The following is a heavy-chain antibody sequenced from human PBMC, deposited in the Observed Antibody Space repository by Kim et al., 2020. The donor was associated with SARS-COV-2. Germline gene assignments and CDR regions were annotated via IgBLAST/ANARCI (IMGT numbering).Heavy chain of an antibody. D-gene: IGHD2-2*01. J-gene: IGHJ5*02. CDR2: IYYSGST. CDR3: ARATPDIVVVPAARPWFDP. CDR1: GGSISSGGYY. Sequence: SETLSLTCTVSGGSISSGGYYWSWIRQHPGKGLEWIGYIYYSGSTYYNPSLKSRVTISVDTSKNQFSLKLSSVTAADTAVYYCARATPDIVVVPAARPWFDPWGQGTLVTVSS. V-gene: IGHV4-31*03.